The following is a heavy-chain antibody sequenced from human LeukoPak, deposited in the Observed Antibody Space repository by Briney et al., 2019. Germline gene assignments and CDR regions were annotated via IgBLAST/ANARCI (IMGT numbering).Heavy chain of an antibody. Sequence: ASVKVSCKASGGTFSSYAISWVRQAPGQGLEWMGGIIPIFGTANYAQKFQGRVTITTDESTSTAYMELSSLRSEDTAVYYCARGDIVLMGYALYYYYYMDVWGKGTTVTVSS. CDR1: GGTFSSYA. V-gene: IGHV1-69*05. D-gene: IGHD2-8*01. CDR2: IIPIFGTA. J-gene: IGHJ6*03. CDR3: ARGDIVLMGYALYYYYYMDV.